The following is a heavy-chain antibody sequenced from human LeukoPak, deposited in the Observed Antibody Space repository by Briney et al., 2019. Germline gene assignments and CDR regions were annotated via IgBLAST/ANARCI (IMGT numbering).Heavy chain of an antibody. CDR1: GFTVSSNY. D-gene: IGHD6-19*01. Sequence: GGSLRLSCAASGFTVSSNYMSWVRQAPGKGLEWVSVIYSGGSTYYADSVKGRFTISRDNSKNTLYLQMNSLRAEDTAVYYCARARSVQQWLVNYYYYYMDVWGKGTTVTISS. V-gene: IGHV3-53*01. CDR3: ARARSVQQWLVNYYYYYMDV. CDR2: IYSGGST. J-gene: IGHJ6*03.